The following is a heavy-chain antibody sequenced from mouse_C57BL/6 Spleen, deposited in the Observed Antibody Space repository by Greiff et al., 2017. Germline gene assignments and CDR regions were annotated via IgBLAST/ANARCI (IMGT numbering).Heavy chain of an antibody. D-gene: IGHD2-5*01. CDR2: ISDGGSYT. CDR1: GFTFSSYA. J-gene: IGHJ3*01. V-gene: IGHV5-4*01. CDR3: ARDGIVTTWFAY. Sequence: EVKLVESGGGLVKPGGSLKLSCAASGFTFSSYAMSWVRQTPEKRLEWVATISDGGSYTYYPDNVKGRFTISRDNAKNNLYLQMSHLKSEDTAMYYCARDGIVTTWFAYWGQGTLVTVSA.